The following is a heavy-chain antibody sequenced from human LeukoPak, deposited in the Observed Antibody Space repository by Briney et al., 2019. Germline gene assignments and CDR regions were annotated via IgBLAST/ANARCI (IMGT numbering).Heavy chain of an antibody. CDR2: IYHSGST. CDR1: GYSISSGYY. V-gene: IGHV4-38-2*02. Sequence: SETLSLTCTVSGYSISSGYYWGWIRQPPGKGLEWIGSIYHSGSTYYNPSLKSRVTISVDTSKNQFSLKLSSVTAADTAVYYCARLSPFYSKGPIDYWGQGTLVTVSS. D-gene: IGHD4-11*01. CDR3: ARLSPFYSKGPIDY. J-gene: IGHJ4*02.